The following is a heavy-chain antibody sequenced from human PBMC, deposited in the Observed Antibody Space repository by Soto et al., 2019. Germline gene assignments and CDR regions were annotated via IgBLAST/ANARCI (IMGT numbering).Heavy chain of an antibody. CDR3: ARHTALYVDYGPILPAPNFDY. CDR2: IYYSGST. CDR1: GGSISSSSYY. D-gene: IGHD4-17*01. J-gene: IGHJ4*02. V-gene: IGHV4-39*01. Sequence: QLQLQESGPGLVKPSETLSLTCTVSGGSISSSSYYWGWIRQPPGKGLEWIGSIYYSGSTYYNPSLKSRVTISVDTSKNQFTLKLSSVSAADTAVYYCARHTALYVDYGPILPAPNFDYWGQGTLVTVSS.